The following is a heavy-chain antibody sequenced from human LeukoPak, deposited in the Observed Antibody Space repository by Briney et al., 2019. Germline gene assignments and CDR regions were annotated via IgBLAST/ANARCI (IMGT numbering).Heavy chain of an antibody. D-gene: IGHD3-22*01. J-gene: IGHJ1*01. CDR2: INPNSGGT. Sequence: ASVKVSCKASGYTFTGYYMHWVRQAPGQGLEWMGWINPNSGGTNYAQKFQGRVTTTRDTSISTAYMELSRLTSADTAVYYCARGYYDSSGFDYFQDWGQGTLVTVSS. CDR1: GYTFTGYY. CDR3: ARGYYDSSGFDYFQD. V-gene: IGHV1-2*02.